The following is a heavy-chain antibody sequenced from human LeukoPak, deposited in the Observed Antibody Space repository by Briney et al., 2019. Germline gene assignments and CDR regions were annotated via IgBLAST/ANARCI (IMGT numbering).Heavy chain of an antibody. CDR2: ISYDGSTK. D-gene: IGHD1-7*01. V-gene: IGHV3-30*03. Sequence: GSLRLSCAASGFTFSSNGMHWVRQAPGKGPEWVAFISYDGSTKYYEDSVKGRFTISRDNSKNTLYLQMNSLRAEDTAVYYCARGANNWNYRSYFDFRGQGTLVTVSS. J-gene: IGHJ4*02. CDR3: ARGANNWNYRSYFDF. CDR1: GFTFSSNG.